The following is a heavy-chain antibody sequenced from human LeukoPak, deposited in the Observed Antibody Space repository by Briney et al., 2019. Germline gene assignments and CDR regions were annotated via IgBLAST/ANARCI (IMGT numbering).Heavy chain of an antibody. D-gene: IGHD3-10*01. CDR2: IQYDGSNE. Sequence: GGSLRLSCAASGFTFSSYGIHWVRQAPGKGLEWVAYIQYDGSNEQYADSVKGRFSISRDNSKNILYLHVSSLRAEDTAVYYCAALWFGELFEFFDYWGQGTLVTVSS. J-gene: IGHJ4*02. CDR3: AALWFGELFEFFDY. CDR1: GFTFSSYG. V-gene: IGHV3-30*02.